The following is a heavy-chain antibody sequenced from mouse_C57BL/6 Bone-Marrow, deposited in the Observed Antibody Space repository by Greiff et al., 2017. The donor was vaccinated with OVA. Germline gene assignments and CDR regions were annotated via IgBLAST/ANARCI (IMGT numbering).Heavy chain of an antibody. D-gene: IGHD1-1*01. V-gene: IGHV3-6*01. CDR3: ARGNYGSSYGYFDV. Sequence: EVQRVESGPGLVKPSQSLSLTCSVTGYSITSGYYWHWIRQFPGNKLEWMGYISYDGSNNYNPSLKNRISITRDTSKNQFFLKLNSVTTEDTATYYCARGNYGSSYGYFDVWGTGTTVTVSS. CDR1: GYSITSGYY. J-gene: IGHJ1*03. CDR2: ISYDGSN.